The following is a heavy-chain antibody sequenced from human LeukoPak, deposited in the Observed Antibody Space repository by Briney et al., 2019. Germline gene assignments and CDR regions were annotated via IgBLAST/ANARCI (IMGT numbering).Heavy chain of an antibody. CDR1: GYTFTSYY. CDR2: INPSGGST. V-gene: IGHV1-46*01. D-gene: IGHD6-13*01. Sequence: ASVKVSCKASGYTFTSYYMHWVRQAPGQGLEWMGIINPSGGSTSYAQKFQGRVTMTRDTSTSTVYMELSSLRSEDTAVYYCARDPPEPDGWQQLVNDYWGQGTLVTVSS. J-gene: IGHJ4*02. CDR3: ARDPPEPDGWQQLVNDY.